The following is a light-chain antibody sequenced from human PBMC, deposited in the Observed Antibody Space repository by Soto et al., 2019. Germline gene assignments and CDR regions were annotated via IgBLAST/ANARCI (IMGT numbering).Light chain of an antibody. CDR1: SSNIGSNT. J-gene: IGLJ1*01. Sequence: QSVLTQPPSASGTPGQRVTISCSGSSSNIGSNTVNWYQQLPGTAPKLLIYSNNQRPSGGPDRFSGSKSGTSASLAISGLQSEDEADYYCAAWDDSLKGVFGTGTKLTVL. V-gene: IGLV1-44*01. CDR3: AAWDDSLKGV. CDR2: SNN.